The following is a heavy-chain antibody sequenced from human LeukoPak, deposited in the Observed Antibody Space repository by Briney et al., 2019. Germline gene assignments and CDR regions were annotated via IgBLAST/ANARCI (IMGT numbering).Heavy chain of an antibody. Sequence: PSETLSLTCTVSGASINNYYWSWIRQPPGKRLEWIAYISFSGSTNYTPSLKSRVTTSLDTSKSQFSLKLSSVTAADTAVYYCARDQYHGSGTYAWFDPWGQGTLVTVSS. CDR3: ARDQYHGSGTYAWFDP. D-gene: IGHD3-10*01. CDR2: ISFSGST. J-gene: IGHJ5*02. V-gene: IGHV4-59*01. CDR1: GASINNYY.